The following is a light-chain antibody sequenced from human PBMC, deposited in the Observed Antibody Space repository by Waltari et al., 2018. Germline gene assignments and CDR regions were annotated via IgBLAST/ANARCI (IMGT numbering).Light chain of an antibody. J-gene: IGKJ3*01. CDR1: QSLLHSNGYNY. Sequence: DIVMTQSPLSLPVTPGEPASISCRSSQSLLHSNGYNYLDWYLQKPGQSPQLLIYLGSNRASGVPDRLSGSGSGTDFTLKISRVEAEDVGVYYCMQALQTPRFGPGTKVDIK. V-gene: IGKV2-28*01. CDR2: LGS. CDR3: MQALQTPR.